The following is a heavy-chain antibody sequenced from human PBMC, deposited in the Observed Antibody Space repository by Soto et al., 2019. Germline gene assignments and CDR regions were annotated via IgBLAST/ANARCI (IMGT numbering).Heavy chain of an antibody. V-gene: IGHV4-31*03. Sequence: QVQLQESGPGLVKPSQTLSLTCTVSGGSISSGGYYWSWIRQHPGKGLEWIGYIYYSGSTYYNPSLKRRVTISVDTSKNQCSLKLSSVTAADTAVYYCARGSTPRAWFDPWGQGTLVTVSS. J-gene: IGHJ5*02. CDR3: ARGSTPRAWFDP. CDR2: IYYSGST. CDR1: GGSISSGGYY. D-gene: IGHD2-2*01.